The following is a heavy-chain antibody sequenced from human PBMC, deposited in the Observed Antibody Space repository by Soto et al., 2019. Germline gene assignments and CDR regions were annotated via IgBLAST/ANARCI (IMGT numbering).Heavy chain of an antibody. J-gene: IGHJ3*02. D-gene: IGHD1-26*01. Sequence: GSLLLSFSSSFFTFSSYWMSWVRQAPGKGLEWVANIKPSGSEKYYVDSVKGRFTISRDNAKNSLYLQMNRLRAEDTAVYYCARREVDAFDIWGQGTMVTVSS. CDR1: FFTFSSYW. V-gene: IGHV3-7*03. CDR3: ARREVDAFDI. CDR2: IKPSGSEK.